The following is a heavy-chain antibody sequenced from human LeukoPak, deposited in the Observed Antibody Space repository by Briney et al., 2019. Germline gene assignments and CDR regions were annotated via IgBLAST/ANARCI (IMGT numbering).Heavy chain of an antibody. CDR1: GFTVSSNY. J-gene: IGHJ3*02. D-gene: IGHD2-8*01. V-gene: IGHV3-66*01. CDR2: IYSGVSI. Sequence: PGGSLRLSCAASGFTVSSNYISWVRQAPGKGHEWVSVIYSGVSIYYADSVKGRFNISRDNSKNTLYLQMNSLRAEDTAVYYCARDYVWDAFDIWGQGTMVTVSS. CDR3: ARDYVWDAFDI.